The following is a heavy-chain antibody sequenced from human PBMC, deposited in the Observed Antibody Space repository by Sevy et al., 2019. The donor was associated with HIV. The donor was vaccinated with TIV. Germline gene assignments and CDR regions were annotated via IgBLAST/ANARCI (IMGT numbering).Heavy chain of an antibody. CDR3: ASPHYDFWSGYYY. Sequence: SETLSLTCAVYGGSFSGYYWSWIRQPPGKGLEWIWEINHSGSTNYNPSLKSRVTISVDTSKNQFSLKLSSVPAADTAVYYGASPHYDFWSGYYYWGQGTLVTVSS. D-gene: IGHD3-3*01. J-gene: IGHJ4*02. CDR2: INHSGST. CDR1: GGSFSGYY. V-gene: IGHV4-34*01.